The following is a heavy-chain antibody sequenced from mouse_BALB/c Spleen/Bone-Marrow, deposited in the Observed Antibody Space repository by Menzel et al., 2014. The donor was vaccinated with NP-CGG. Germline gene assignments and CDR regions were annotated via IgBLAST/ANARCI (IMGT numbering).Heavy chain of an antibody. CDR1: GYVFSSYW. Sequence: VKLVESGAELVRPGSSVKISCKASGYVFSSYWMIWVRQRPGQGLEWIGQIYPGDGDTNYNGKFKGKATLTADKSSSTAYKQLSSLTSEDSAVYFCARSGYGSNYDYWGQGTTLTVSS. CDR2: IYPGDGDT. CDR3: ARSGYGSNYDY. J-gene: IGHJ2*01. D-gene: IGHD1-1*01. V-gene: IGHV1-80*01.